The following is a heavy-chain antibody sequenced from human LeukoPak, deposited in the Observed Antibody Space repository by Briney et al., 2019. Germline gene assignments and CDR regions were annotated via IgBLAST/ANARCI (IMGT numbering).Heavy chain of an antibody. CDR1: GGSFSGYY. J-gene: IGHJ5*02. D-gene: IGHD2-2*01. V-gene: IGHV4-34*01. CDR3: ARRYPNWFDP. Sequence: SETLSLTCAVYGGSFSGYYWSWIRQPPGKGLEWIGSIYYSGSTYYNPSLKSRVTISVDTSKNQFSLKLSSVTAADTAVYYCARRYPNWFDPWGQGTLVTVSS. CDR2: IYYSGST.